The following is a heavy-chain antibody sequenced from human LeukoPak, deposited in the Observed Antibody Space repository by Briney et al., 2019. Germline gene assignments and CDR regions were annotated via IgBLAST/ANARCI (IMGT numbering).Heavy chain of an antibody. J-gene: IGHJ4*02. D-gene: IGHD3-9*01. Sequence: PGGSLRLSCAASGFTFSSYGMHWVRQAPGKGLEWVAFIRYDGSNKYYADSVKGRFTISRDHSKNTLYLQMNSRRAEDTAVYYCAKGRYLDWSFDYWGQRTLVTVSS. CDR3: AKGRYLDWSFDY. CDR2: IRYDGSNK. CDR1: GFTFSSYG. V-gene: IGHV3-30*02.